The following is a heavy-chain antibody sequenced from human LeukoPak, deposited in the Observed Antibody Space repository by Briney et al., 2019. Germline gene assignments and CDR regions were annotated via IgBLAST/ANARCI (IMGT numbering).Heavy chain of an antibody. D-gene: IGHD2-15*01. CDR2: IYHSGST. J-gene: IGHJ6*03. V-gene: IGHV4-4*02. CDR1: GGSISSSNW. Sequence: PSETLSLTCAVSGGSISSSNWWSWVRQPPGKGLEWIGEIYHSGSTNYNPSLRSRVTVSVDTSKNQFSLKLRSVTAADTAVYYCARTTEGYCRGVSCYYYYYYMDVWGKGTTVTVSS. CDR3: ARTTEGYCRGVSCYYYYYYMDV.